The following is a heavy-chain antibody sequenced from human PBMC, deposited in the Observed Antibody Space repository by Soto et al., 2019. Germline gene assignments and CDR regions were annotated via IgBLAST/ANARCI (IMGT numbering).Heavy chain of an antibody. Sequence: PLSVTCTVSGGSISSGDYSWSWILHPPGKGLEWIGYIYYSGSTYYNPSLKSRVTISVDTSKNQFSMKLSSVTAADTAVYYCARDLHNRGSYGMDVWGDGRTVTVSP. CDR1: GGSISSGDYS. V-gene: IGHV4-30-4*01. J-gene: IGHJ6*04. CDR2: IYYSGST. CDR3: ARDLHNRGSYGMDV. D-gene: IGHD5-12*01.